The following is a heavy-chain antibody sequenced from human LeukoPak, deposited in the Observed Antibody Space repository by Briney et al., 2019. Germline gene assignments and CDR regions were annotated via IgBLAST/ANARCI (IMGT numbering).Heavy chain of an antibody. CDR2: ISDSGGST. Sequence: GSLRLSCAASGFTFSNYAMSWVRQAPGKGLEWVSAISDSGGSTYYADSVKGRFTISRDNAKNSLYLQMNSLRAEDTAVYYCARDSQDYYDSSGPVAYWGQGTLVTVSS. V-gene: IGHV3-23*01. CDR1: GFTFSNYA. J-gene: IGHJ4*02. D-gene: IGHD3-22*01. CDR3: ARDSQDYYDSSGPVAY.